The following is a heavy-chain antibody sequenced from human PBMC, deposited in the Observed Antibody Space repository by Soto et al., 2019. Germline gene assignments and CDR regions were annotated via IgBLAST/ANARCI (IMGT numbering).Heavy chain of an antibody. CDR2: ISYDGSNK. Sequence: QVQLVESGGGLVQPGRSLRLSCAASGFTFSSYGMHWVRQAPGKGLEWVAVISYDGSNKYYADSVKGRFTISRDNSKNTLYLQMNRLRAEDTAVYYCAKDGRWLQCDYWGQGTLVTVSS. CDR3: AKDGRWLQCDY. V-gene: IGHV3-30*18. D-gene: IGHD5-12*01. J-gene: IGHJ4*02. CDR1: GFTFSSYG.